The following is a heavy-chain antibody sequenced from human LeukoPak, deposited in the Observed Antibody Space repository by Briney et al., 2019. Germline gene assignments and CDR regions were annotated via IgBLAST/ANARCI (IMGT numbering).Heavy chain of an antibody. J-gene: IGHJ4*02. D-gene: IGHD3-9*01. V-gene: IGHV1-8*01. Sequence: ASVKVSCKASGYTFTSYDINWVRQATGQGLEWMGWMNPDSGNTGYAQKFQGRVTMTRNTSTSTAYMELSSLRSEDTAVYYCARASHVLRYFDWLRGGYYFDYWGQGTLVTVSS. CDR3: ARASHVLRYFDWLRGGYYFDY. CDR2: MNPDSGNT. CDR1: GYTFTSYD.